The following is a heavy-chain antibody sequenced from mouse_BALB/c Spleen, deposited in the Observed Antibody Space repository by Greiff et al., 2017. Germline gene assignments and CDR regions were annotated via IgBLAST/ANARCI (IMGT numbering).Heavy chain of an antibody. CDR3: ARQDILGDDWGGYAMDY. D-gene: IGHD4-1*01. CDR1: GFTFSSYG. J-gene: IGHJ4*01. V-gene: IGHV5-6*01. Sequence: EVKLMESGGDLVKPGGSLKLSCAASGFTFSSYGMSWVRQTPDKRLEWVATISSGSSYTYYPDSVKGRFTISRDNAKNTLYLQMSRLKSEDTAMYYCARQDILGDDWGGYAMDYWGQGTSVTVSS. CDR2: ISSGSSYT.